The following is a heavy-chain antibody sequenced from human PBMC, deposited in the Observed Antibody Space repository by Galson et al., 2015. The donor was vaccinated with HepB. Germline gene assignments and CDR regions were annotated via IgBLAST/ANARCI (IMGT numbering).Heavy chain of an antibody. CDR3: ATSRGQFRLGSFDY. CDR1: GYTLTELS. V-gene: IGHV1-24*01. Sequence: SVKVSCKVSGYTLTELSMHWVRQAPGKGLEWMGGFDPEDGETICAQKFQGRVTMTEDTSTDTAYMEPSSLRSEDTAVYYCATSRGQFRLGSFDYWGQGTLVTVSS. D-gene: IGHD6-19*01. CDR2: FDPEDGET. J-gene: IGHJ4*02.